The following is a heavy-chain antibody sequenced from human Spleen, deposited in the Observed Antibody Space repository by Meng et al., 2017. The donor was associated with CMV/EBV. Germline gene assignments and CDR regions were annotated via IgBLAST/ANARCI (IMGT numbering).Heavy chain of an antibody. CDR3: AKDSGWYNWFDP. Sequence: ASVKVSCKTSGYTFTDYYVHWVRQAPGQGLEWMGWVNPNSGATRYAQKFQGRVNMTRDTSNNTAYMELTRLKSDDTAVYYCAKDSGWYNWFDPWGQGTLVTVSS. D-gene: IGHD6-19*01. CDR2: VNPNSGAT. J-gene: IGHJ5*02. V-gene: IGHV1-2*02. CDR1: GYTFTDYY.